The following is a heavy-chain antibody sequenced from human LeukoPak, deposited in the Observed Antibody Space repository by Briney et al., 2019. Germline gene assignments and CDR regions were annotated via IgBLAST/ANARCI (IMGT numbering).Heavy chain of an antibody. J-gene: IGHJ4*02. D-gene: IGHD6-13*01. Sequence: SETLSLTCTVSGGSISSYYWSWIRQPPGKGLEWIGEINHSGSTNYNPSLKSRVTISVDTSKNQFSLKLSSVTAADTAVYYCAEGIAAAVFDYWGQGTLVTVSS. CDR3: AEGIAAAVFDY. V-gene: IGHV4-34*01. CDR1: GGSISSYY. CDR2: INHSGST.